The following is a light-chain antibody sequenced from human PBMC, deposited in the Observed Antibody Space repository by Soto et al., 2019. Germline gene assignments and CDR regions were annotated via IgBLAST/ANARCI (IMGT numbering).Light chain of an antibody. J-gene: IGLJ1*01. CDR2: ENN. V-gene: IGLV1-44*01. CDR3: AGWDGSLKGFV. CDR1: ASNIGRDP. Sequence: QSALTEPPSASGALAQSVTISCSGSASNIGRDPVNWYQQVPGTAPKLLIYENNHRPSGVPDRFSGSKSGTSASLVISGLQSEDEAEYFCAGWDGSLKGFVFGTGTKVTVL.